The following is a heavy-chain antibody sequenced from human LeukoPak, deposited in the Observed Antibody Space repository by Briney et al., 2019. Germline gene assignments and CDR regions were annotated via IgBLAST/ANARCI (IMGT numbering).Heavy chain of an antibody. V-gene: IGHV3-23*01. D-gene: IGHD3-10*01. CDR1: GFTFSGHG. J-gene: IGHJ4*02. CDR2: ISGSGDTT. CDR3: AKARGFAEFDY. Sequence: GGPLRLSCAASGFTFSGHGMRWVRQAPGKGLDWVSAISGSGDTTYYADSVKGRFTISRDNSKNTLYLQMNSLRAEDTALYFCAKARGFAEFDYWGQGTLVTVSS.